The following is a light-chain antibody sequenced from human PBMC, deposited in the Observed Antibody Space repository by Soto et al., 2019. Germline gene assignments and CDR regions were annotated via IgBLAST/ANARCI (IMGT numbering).Light chain of an antibody. CDR1: QSLSSNS. Sequence: DIVMTQSPGTLSLSPGEGAALSCRASQSLSSNSLAWYQHQPGQAPRLLIYGASSKATGIPDRFNGSGSGTEFTLTISRLEPEDFAVYYCQQYSSSPQTFGQGTKVDTK. J-gene: IGKJ1*01. V-gene: IGKV3-20*01. CDR2: GAS. CDR3: QQYSSSPQT.